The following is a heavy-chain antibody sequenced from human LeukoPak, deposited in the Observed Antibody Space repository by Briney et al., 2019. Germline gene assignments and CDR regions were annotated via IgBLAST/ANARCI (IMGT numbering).Heavy chain of an antibody. J-gene: IGHJ4*02. D-gene: IGHD6-19*01. CDR2: IYTSGTT. CDR3: ARGKVVAGTPGQNSWDH. CDR1: GDSISRGRYY. V-gene: IGHV4-61*02. Sequence: SQTLSLTCTVSGDSISRGRYYWSWVRQPAGKELEWIGRIYTSGTTNYSPSLKSRVSMSVDTSKNQFSLKLSSVTAADTAVYYCARGKVVAGTPGQNSWDHWGQGTLVTVSS.